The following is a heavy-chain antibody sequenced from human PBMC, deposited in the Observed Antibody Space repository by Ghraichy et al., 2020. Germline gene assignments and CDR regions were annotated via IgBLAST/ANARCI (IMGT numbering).Heavy chain of an antibody. CDR3: DRGKAVAGTLYDY. D-gene: IGHD6-19*01. CDR2: IYYSGST. Sequence: SCTVSGGSISSGYYYWTWIRQPPGKGLEWIGYIYYSGSTYYNPSLKSRVSISEDTSKNQFSLKLSSVTAADTAVYYCDRGKAVAGTLYDYWGQGTLVTVSS. V-gene: IGHV4-30-4*01. CDR1: GGSISSGYYY. J-gene: IGHJ4*02.